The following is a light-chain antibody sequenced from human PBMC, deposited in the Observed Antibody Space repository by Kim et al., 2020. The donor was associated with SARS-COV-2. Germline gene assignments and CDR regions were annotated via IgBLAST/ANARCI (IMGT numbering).Light chain of an antibody. V-gene: IGLV2-8*01. CDR2: EVT. CDR1: NRDIGRCKF. Sequence: GQSVTISCTGTNRDIGRCKFVSWYQQHPGKAPKLMILEVTKRPSGVPDRFSGSKSGNTASLTVSGLQAEDEADYYCNSYVGSDNFVFGSGTRLTVL. CDR3: NSYVGSDNFV. J-gene: IGLJ3*02.